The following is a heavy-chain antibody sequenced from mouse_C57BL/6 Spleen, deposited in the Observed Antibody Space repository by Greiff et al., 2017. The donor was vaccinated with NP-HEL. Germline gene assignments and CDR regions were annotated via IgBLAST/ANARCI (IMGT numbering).Heavy chain of an antibody. Sequence: QVQLQQSGAELVRPGTSVKVSCKASGYAFTNYLIEWVKQRPGQGLEWIGVINPGSGGTNYNEKFKGKATLTADKSSSTAYMQLSSLTSEDSAVYFCARRITTVANWYFDVWGTGTTVTVSS. D-gene: IGHD1-1*01. CDR2: INPGSGGT. J-gene: IGHJ1*03. CDR1: GYAFTNYL. CDR3: ARRITTVANWYFDV. V-gene: IGHV1-54*01.